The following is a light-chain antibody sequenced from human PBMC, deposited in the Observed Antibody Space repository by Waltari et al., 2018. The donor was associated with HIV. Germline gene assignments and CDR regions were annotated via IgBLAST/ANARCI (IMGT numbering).Light chain of an antibody. CDR1: SSDVGSYNL. CDR2: AVS. CDR3: CSFAGSSTYVV. Sequence: QSALTQPASVSGSPGQSITISCTGTSSDVGSYNLVPWYQQHPGKAPKIMIYAVSKRPSGGSNRFSGPKSGNAASLTSSGLQAEDEADYYCCSFAGSSTYVVFGGGTKLTVL. J-gene: IGLJ2*01. V-gene: IGLV2-23*02.